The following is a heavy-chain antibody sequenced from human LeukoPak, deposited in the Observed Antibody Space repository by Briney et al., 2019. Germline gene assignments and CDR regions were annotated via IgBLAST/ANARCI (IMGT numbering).Heavy chain of an antibody. D-gene: IGHD6-19*01. V-gene: IGHV1-69*05. CDR1: GGTFSSYA. CDR3: ARDPGRGWYGLVRDP. J-gene: IGHJ5*02. Sequence: SVKVSCKASGGTFSSYAISWVRQAPGQGLEWMGGIIPIFGTANYAQKFQGRVTITTDESTSTAYMELSSLRSEDTAVYYCARDPGRGWYGLVRDPWGQGTLVTVSS. CDR2: IIPIFGTA.